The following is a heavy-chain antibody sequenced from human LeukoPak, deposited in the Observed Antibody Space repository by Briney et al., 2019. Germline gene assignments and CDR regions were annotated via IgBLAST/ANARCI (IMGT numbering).Heavy chain of an antibody. CDR1: GYTFTIYG. J-gene: IGHJ1*01. CDR3: AREAGLSKYFQH. Sequence: ASVKLSCKASGYTFTIYGMSWVRQAPGQGLEWMGWISAYDGNTNYAQTLKGRVTITTDTSKNTVYMEMNSLRSDYTAVYYFAREAGLSKYFQHWGQGTLVTVSS. V-gene: IGHV1-18*01. CDR2: ISAYDGNT.